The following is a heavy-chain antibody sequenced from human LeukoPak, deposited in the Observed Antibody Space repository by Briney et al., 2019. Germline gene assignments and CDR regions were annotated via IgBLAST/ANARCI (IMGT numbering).Heavy chain of an antibody. CDR2: IRYDGSNK. V-gene: IGHV3-30*02. Sequence: GGSLRLSCAASGFTFSSYGMHWVRQAPGKGLEWVAFIRYDGSNKYYADSVKGRFTISRDNTNNSVYLQMNSVRAEDTAVYYCARVGGEYVVSDYWGQGTLVAVSS. CDR1: GFTFSSYG. D-gene: IGHD3-16*01. CDR3: ARVGGEYVVSDY. J-gene: IGHJ4*02.